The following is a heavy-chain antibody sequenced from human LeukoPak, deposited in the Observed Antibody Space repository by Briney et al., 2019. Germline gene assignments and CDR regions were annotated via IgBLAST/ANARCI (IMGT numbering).Heavy chain of an antibody. Sequence: SETLSLTCTVSGGSISSSSYYWGWIRQPPGKGLEWIGSIYYSGSTYYNPSLKSRVTISVDTSKNQFSLKLSSVTAADTAVYYCAGPPYYDFWSGYPPYYYYYMDVWGKGTTVTVSS. CDR1: GGSISSSSYY. CDR2: IYYSGST. D-gene: IGHD3-3*01. CDR3: AGPPYYDFWSGYPPYYYYYMDV. J-gene: IGHJ6*03. V-gene: IGHV4-39*01.